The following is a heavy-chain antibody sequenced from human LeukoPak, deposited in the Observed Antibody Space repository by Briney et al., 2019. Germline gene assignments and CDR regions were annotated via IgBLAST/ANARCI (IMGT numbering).Heavy chain of an antibody. J-gene: IGHJ5*02. CDR2: ISSGSSTI. Sequence: PGGSLRLSCAASGFTFSSYSMNWVRQAPGKGLEWVSYISSGSSTIYYADSVKGRFTISRDNSKNTLYLQMNSLRAEDTAVYYCAKAPREAAWGQGTLVTVSS. CDR3: AKAPREAA. D-gene: IGHD6-13*01. CDR1: GFTFSSYS. V-gene: IGHV3-48*01.